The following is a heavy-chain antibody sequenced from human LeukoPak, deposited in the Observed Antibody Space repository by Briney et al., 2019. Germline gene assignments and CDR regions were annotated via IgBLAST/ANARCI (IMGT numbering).Heavy chain of an antibody. V-gene: IGHV3-23*01. J-gene: IGHJ4*02. Sequence: TGGSLRLSCAASGFTVSSNYMSWVRQAPGKGLEWVSAISGSGGSTYYADSVKGRFTISRDNSKNTLYLQMNSLRAEDTAVYYCAKDHAFYDSSGYYYYWGQGTLVTVSS. CDR3: AKDHAFYDSSGYYYY. CDR2: ISGSGGST. CDR1: GFTVSSNY. D-gene: IGHD3-22*01.